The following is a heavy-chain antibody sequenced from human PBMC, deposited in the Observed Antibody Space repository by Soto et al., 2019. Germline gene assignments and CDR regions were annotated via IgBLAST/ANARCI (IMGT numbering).Heavy chain of an antibody. CDR1: GFTFSHYY. Sequence: QVQLVDSGGGLVKPGGSLRVSCAASGFTFSHYYMSWIRQAPGKGLERVSYISSSGSTIYYADSVKGRFTISRDNAKNSLYLQMNSLRAEDTAVYYCARTSDYGDYDPSLYYFEYWGQGTLVTVSS. D-gene: IGHD4-17*01. V-gene: IGHV3-11*01. J-gene: IGHJ4*02. CDR2: ISSSGSTI. CDR3: ARTSDYGDYDPSLYYFEY.